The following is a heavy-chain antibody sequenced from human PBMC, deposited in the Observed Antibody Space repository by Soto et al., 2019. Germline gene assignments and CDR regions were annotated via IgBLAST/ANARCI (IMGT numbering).Heavy chain of an antibody. V-gene: IGHV3-7*01. CDR3: ARSIAARLNWFDP. D-gene: IGHD6-6*01. CDR2: IKQDGSEK. J-gene: IGHJ5*02. CDR1: GFTFSSYW. Sequence: GGSLRLSCAASGFTFSSYWMSWVRQAPGKGLEWVANIKQDGSEKYYVDSVKGRFTISRDNAKNSLYLQMNSLGAEDTAVYYCARSIAARLNWFDPWGQGTLVTVSS.